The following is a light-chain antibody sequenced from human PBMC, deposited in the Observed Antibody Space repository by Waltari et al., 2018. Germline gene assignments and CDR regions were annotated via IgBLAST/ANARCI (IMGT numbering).Light chain of an antibody. CDR2: QSS. J-gene: IGKJ1*01. CDR3: LQTSQFTWT. V-gene: IGKV2-24*01. CDR1: QSLVHSDGKTY. Sequence: DIVMTQTPLSSLVTLGQPASISCRSSQSLVHSDGKTYLSWLQQRPGQPPRLLVYQSSKRFSGVPGRFSGSGAGTDFTLKISRVEAEDVAIYYCLQTSQFTWTFGQGTKVEIE.